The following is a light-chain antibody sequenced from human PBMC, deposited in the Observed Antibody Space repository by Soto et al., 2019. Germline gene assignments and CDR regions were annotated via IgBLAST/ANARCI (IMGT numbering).Light chain of an antibody. CDR2: GAS. CDR3: QQFGSSSWT. J-gene: IGKJ1*01. Sequence: EVVLTQSPGTLSLSPGERATLSCRASQSVSSSSLAWYQQKPGQAPRLLIYGASSRATGIPDRFSGSGSGTDFPLTINRLEPEDFAVYYCQQFGSSSWTFGQGTKVEI. V-gene: IGKV3-20*01. CDR1: QSVSSSS.